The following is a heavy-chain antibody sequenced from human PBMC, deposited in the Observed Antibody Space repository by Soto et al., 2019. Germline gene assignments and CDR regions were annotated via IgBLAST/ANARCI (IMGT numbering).Heavy chain of an antibody. CDR2: ISGSGGST. J-gene: IGHJ6*02. D-gene: IGHD3-3*01. CDR1: GFTFSSYA. V-gene: IGHV3-23*01. CDR3: AKDGLSITIFRAENYYGMDV. Sequence: PGGSLRLSCAASGFTFSSYAMSWVRQAPGKGLEWVSAISGSGGSTYYADSVKGRFTISRDNPKNTLYLQMNSLRAEDTAVYYCAKDGLSITIFRAENYYGMDVWGQGTTVTVSS.